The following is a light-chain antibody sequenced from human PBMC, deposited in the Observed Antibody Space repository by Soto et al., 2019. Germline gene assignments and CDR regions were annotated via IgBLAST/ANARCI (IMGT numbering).Light chain of an antibody. J-gene: IGKJ2*01. CDR3: QQYGSSPYP. V-gene: IGKV3-20*01. CDR1: QSVSSSY. CDR2: GAS. Sequence: EIVLTQSPGTLSLSPGERATLSCRASQSVSSSYLAWYQQKPGQAPRHLIYGASSRATGIPDRFSGSGSGTDFTLTISRLDPEDFAVYYCQQYGSSPYPFGQRTKLEIK.